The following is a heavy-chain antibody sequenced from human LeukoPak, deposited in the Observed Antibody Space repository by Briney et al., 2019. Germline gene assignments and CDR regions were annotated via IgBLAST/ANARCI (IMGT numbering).Heavy chain of an antibody. CDR3: ARETRRGDAFDI. Sequence: PGGSPRLSCAASGFTFSNYAMHWVRQAPGKRLEYVSAISSNGGSTYYANSVKGRFTISRDKSKNTVYLKMGSLRAEDMAVYYCARETRRGDAFDIWGQGTVVTVSS. D-gene: IGHD3-16*01. CDR2: ISSNGGST. CDR1: GFTFSNYA. J-gene: IGHJ3*02. V-gene: IGHV3-64*01.